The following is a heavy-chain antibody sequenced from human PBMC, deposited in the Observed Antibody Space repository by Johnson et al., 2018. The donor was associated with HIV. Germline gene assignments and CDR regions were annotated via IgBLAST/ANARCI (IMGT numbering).Heavy chain of an antibody. D-gene: IGHD3-10*01. CDR2: IGSAGDT. CDR1: GFTFSSYD. V-gene: IGHV3-13*01. J-gene: IGHJ3*02. CDR3: ARVGAFGDGISLGAFDI. Sequence: VQLVESGGGLVQPGGSLRLSCAASGFTFSSYDMHWVRQATGKGLEWVSGIGSAGDTYYPGSVQGRFTISRENAKYPLYLQMHSLSAGDTAVYYCARVGAFGDGISLGAFDIWGQGTMVTVSS.